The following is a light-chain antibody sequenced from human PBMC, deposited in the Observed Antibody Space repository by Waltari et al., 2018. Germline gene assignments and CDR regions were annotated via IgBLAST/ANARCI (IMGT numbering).Light chain of an antibody. J-gene: IGKJ2*03. CDR1: QSLVYSDGKTY. CDR2: LVS. CDR3: MQALRSPYS. V-gene: IGKV2-40*01. Sequence: DIVMTQTPLSLPVTLGEPASISCRSIQSLVYSDGKTYLDWYLQKPGQSPQLLMYLVSKRASGVPDKFSGSGSGTDFTLKISRVEAEDVGVYYCMQALRSPYSFGQGTKVEIK.